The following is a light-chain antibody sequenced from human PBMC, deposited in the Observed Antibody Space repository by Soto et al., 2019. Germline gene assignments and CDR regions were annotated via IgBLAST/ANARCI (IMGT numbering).Light chain of an antibody. CDR2: DAS. Sequence: EIVLTQSPATLSLSPGERATLSCRASQSVSSYLAWYQQKPGQAPRLLLYDASNRATGIPARFSGSGSGTDVTLTISSLEPEDFAVYYCQQRSNWPYTFGQATKLEIK. CDR3: QQRSNWPYT. V-gene: IGKV3-11*01. J-gene: IGKJ2*01. CDR1: QSVSSY.